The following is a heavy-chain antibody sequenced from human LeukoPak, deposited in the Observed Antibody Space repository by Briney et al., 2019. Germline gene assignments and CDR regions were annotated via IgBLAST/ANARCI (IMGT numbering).Heavy chain of an antibody. CDR2: IYYSGTT. V-gene: IGHV4-59*01. Sequence: SETLSLTCSVSGDSISSYYWSWIRQPPGKGLEWIGSIYYSGTTNYNPSLKSRVTISVDTSKNQLSLKLSSVTAADTAVYYCARVRQYCTNGVCFYTRFDYWGQGTLVTVSS. CDR3: ARVRQYCTNGVCFYTRFDY. J-gene: IGHJ4*02. D-gene: IGHD2-8*01. CDR1: GDSISSYY.